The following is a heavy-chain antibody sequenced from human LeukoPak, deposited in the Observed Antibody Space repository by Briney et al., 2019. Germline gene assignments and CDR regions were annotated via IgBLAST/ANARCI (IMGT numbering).Heavy chain of an antibody. V-gene: IGHV1-69*05. J-gene: IGHJ5*02. CDR3: ASSSRSATMVRAWSYNWFDP. CDR2: IIPIFGTA. CDR1: GGTFSSYA. Sequence: ASVKVSCKASGGTFSSYAISWVRQAPGQGLEWMGRIIPIFGTANYAHKFQGRVTITTEESTSTAYMELSSLRSEDTAVYYCASSSRSATMVRAWSYNWFDPWGQGTLVTVSS. D-gene: IGHD3-10*01.